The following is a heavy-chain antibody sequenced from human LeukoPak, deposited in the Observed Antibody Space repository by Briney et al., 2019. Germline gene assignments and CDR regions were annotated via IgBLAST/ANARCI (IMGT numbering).Heavy chain of an antibody. V-gene: IGHV1-46*01. CDR2: INPSGGST. D-gene: IGHD3-3*01. Sequence: ASVKVSCKASGYTFTSYYMHWVRQAPGQGLEWMGIINPSGGSTSYAQKFQGRVTMTRDMSTSTVYMELSSLRSEDTAVYYCARDLPLFGVPRYYMDVWGKGTTVTVSS. CDR3: ARDLPLFGVPRYYMDV. CDR1: GYTFTSYY. J-gene: IGHJ6*03.